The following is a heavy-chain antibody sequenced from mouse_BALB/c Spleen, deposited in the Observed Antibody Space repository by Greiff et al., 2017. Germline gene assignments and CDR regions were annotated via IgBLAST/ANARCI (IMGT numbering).Heavy chain of an antibody. J-gene: IGHJ4*01. D-gene: IGHD2-4*01. Sequence: EVKLMESGPELVKPGASVKIPCKASGYTFTDYNMDWVKQSHGKSLEWIGDINPNNGGTIYNQKFKGKATLTVDKSSSTAYMELRSLTSEDTAVYYCARSAYDYDLYYAMDYWGQGTSVTVSS. CDR3: ARSAYDYDLYYAMDY. CDR1: GYTFTDYN. CDR2: INPNNGGT. V-gene: IGHV1-18*01.